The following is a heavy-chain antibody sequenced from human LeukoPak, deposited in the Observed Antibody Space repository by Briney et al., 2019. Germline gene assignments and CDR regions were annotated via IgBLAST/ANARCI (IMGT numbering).Heavy chain of an antibody. J-gene: IGHJ4*02. Sequence: PGGSLRLSCAASGFSFSDYTMNWVRQAPGRGLEWVSYVTSSSSVIYYADSVKGRFTTSRDNAKNSLFLQMNGLRAEDTAVYYCARLPAYCSSTSCYYDYWGQGTLVTVSS. CDR2: VTSSSSVI. CDR3: ARLPAYCSSTSCYYDY. D-gene: IGHD2-2*01. V-gene: IGHV3-48*01. CDR1: GFSFSDYT.